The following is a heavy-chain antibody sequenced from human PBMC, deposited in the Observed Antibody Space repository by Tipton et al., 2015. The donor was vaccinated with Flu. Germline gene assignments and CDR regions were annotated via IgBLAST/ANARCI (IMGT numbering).Heavy chain of an antibody. CDR3: ARLGVVDY. D-gene: IGHD2-15*01. J-gene: IGHJ4*02. Sequence: TLSLTCTVSGGSISSYYWSWIRQPPGKGLEWIGYIYYSGNTNYNPSLKSRVTISVDTSKNQFSLKLSSVTAADTAVYYCARLGVVDYWGQGTLVTVSS. CDR1: GGSISSYY. CDR2: IYYSGNT. V-gene: IGHV4-59*08.